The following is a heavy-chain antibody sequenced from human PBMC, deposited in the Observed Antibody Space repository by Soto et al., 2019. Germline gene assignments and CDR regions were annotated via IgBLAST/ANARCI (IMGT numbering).Heavy chain of an antibody. CDR2: IIPIFNSA. CDR1: GGTFNNYA. J-gene: IGHJ4*02. Sequence: QEQLVQSGAEVKRPGSSVKVSCKASGGTFNNYALSWVRQAPGQGLEWMGGIIPIFNSANYAQKFQGRVTITADDSTSTAYMELRSLRPDDTAVYYCAREVTVASYSFDFWGQGTLVTVSS. D-gene: IGHD5-12*01. CDR3: AREVTVASYSFDF. V-gene: IGHV1-69*01.